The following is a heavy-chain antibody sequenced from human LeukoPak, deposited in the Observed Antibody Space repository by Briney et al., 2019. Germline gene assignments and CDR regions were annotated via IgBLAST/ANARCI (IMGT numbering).Heavy chain of an antibody. V-gene: IGHV3-11*04. CDR1: GFTFSDYY. CDR3: TRAPSYHTDNWYFDV. Sequence: KPGGSLRLSCAASGFTFSDYYMSWIRQAPGKGLEWVPYISNSGSTIYYADSMKGRFTISRDNAKNSLYPQMNGLRAEDTAVYYCTRAPSYHTDNWYFDVWGRGTLVTVSS. J-gene: IGHJ2*01. CDR2: ISNSGSTI. D-gene: IGHD2-2*01.